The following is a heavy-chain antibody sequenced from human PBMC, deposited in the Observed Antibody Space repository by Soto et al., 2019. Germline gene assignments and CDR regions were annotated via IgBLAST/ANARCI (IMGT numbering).Heavy chain of an antibody. CDR1: GFSLTNGRMG. CDR2: CFSDAER. J-gene: IGHJ6*02. D-gene: IGHD4-17*01. V-gene: IGHV2-26*01. CDR3: ARMDGDYNYYGLDV. Sequence: QVTLKESGPVLVKPTETLTLTCSVSGFSLTNGRMGVSWIRQPPGKALEWLAHCFSDAERSYSTSMQSRLNMYKDSSGSQVVLTMTNMAPADTATYFCARMDGDYNYYGLDVWGHGIAVTVSS.